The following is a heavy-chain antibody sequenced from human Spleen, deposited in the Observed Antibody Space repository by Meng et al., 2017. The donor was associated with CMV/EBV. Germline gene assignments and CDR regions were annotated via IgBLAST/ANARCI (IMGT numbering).Heavy chain of an antibody. D-gene: IGHD3-3*01. CDR1: GFNFSSYG. Sequence: GGSLRLSCAASGFNFSSYGMHWVRQAPGKGLEWVAVIWYDGSNKYYIDSVKGQFTIARDNSKNTLYLQMNSLRAEDTAVYYCARDGVESSIFGVVIIHFDYWGQGTLVTVSS. V-gene: IGHV3-33*01. CDR3: ARDGVESSIFGVVIIHFDY. CDR2: IWYDGSNK. J-gene: IGHJ4*02.